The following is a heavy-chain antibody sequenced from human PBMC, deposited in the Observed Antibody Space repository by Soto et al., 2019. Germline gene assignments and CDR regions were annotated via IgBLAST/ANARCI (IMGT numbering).Heavy chain of an antibody. CDR3: AKDRDRDYHYGMDV. Sequence: GGSLRLSCAASGFTFSSYGMHWVRQAPGKGLEWVAVISYDGSNKYYADSVKGRFTISRDNSKNTLYLQMNSLRAEDTAVYYCAKDRDRDYHYGMDVWGQGTTVTVSS. CDR1: GFTFSSYG. D-gene: IGHD2-21*02. V-gene: IGHV3-30*18. J-gene: IGHJ6*02. CDR2: ISYDGSNK.